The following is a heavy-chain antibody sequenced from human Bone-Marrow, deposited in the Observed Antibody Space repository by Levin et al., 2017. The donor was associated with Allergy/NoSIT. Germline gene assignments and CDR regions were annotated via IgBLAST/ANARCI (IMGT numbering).Heavy chain of an antibody. CDR3: ARDIVGLDY. Sequence: PSETLSLTCAVSGYSISSGYYWGWIRQPPGKGLEWIGSIYHSGSTYYNPSLKSRVTISVDTPKNQFSLKLSSVTAADTAVHYCARDIVGLDYWGQGTLVTVSS. J-gene: IGHJ4*02. D-gene: IGHD1-26*01. CDR1: GYSISSGYY. V-gene: IGHV4-38-2*02. CDR2: IYHSGST.